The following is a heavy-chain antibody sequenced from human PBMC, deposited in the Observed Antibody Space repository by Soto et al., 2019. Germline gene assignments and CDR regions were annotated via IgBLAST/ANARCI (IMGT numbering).Heavy chain of an antibody. V-gene: IGHV4-31*03. J-gene: IGHJ6*02. D-gene: IGHD3-3*01. CDR2: IYYSGST. CDR1: GGSISSGGYY. CDR3: ARVPLYDFWSGWGINYYYYYGMDV. Sequence: QVQLQESGPGLVKPSQTLSLTCTVSGGSISSGGYYWSWIRQHPGKGLEWIGYIYYSGSTYYNPSLKSRVTISVDTSKNQFSLKLSSVTAADTAVYYCARVPLYDFWSGWGINYYYYYGMDVWGQGTTVTVSS.